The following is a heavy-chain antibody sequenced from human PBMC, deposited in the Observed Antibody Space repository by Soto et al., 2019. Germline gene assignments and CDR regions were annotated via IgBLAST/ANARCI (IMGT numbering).Heavy chain of an antibody. D-gene: IGHD1-26*01. Sequence: PGGSLRLSCTASGFTFSNYAVVWVRQAPGKGLEWVAVISYDGSNEYYADAAKGRFTISRDNSRNTLYLEMNSLRIEDTAVYFCAQDLSVSCWGPXXL. CDR2: ISYDGSNE. CDR1: GFTFSNYA. CDR3: AQDLSVSC. J-gene: IGHJ1*01. V-gene: IGHV3-30*18.